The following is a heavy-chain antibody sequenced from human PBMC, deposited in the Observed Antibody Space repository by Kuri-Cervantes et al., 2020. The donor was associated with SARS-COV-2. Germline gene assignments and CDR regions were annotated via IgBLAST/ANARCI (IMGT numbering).Heavy chain of an antibody. J-gene: IGHJ4*02. V-gene: IGHV1-69*05. CDR2: IIPIFGTA. D-gene: IGHD2-2*01. CDR3: AKAGKKEGYCSSTSCYLDSDY. CDR1: GGTFSSYA. Sequence: SVKVSCKASGGTFSSYAISWVRQAPGQGLEWMGGIIPIFGTANCAQKFQGRVTITTDESTSTAYMELSSLRSEDTAVYYCAKAGKKEGYCSSTSCYLDSDYWGQGTLVTISS.